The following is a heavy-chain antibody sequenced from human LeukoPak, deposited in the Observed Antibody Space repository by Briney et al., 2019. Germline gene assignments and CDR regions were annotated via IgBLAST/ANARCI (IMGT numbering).Heavy chain of an antibody. CDR2: IWYDGSNK. J-gene: IGHJ6*02. D-gene: IGHD3-3*01. CDR3: ARDQTYYDFWSGYYISYGMDV. Sequence: PGGTLRLSCAASGFTFSSYGMHWVRQAPGKELERVAVIWYDGSNKYYADSVKGRFTISRDNSKNTLYLQMNSLRAEDTAVYYCARDQTYYDFWSGYYISYGMDVWGQGTTVTVSS. CDR1: GFTFSSYG. V-gene: IGHV3-33*01.